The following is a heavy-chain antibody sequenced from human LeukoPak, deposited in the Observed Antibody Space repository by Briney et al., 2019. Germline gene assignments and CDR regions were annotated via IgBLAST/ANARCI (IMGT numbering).Heavy chain of an antibody. Sequence: SETLSLTCAGYGGSFSGYYWSWIRQPPGKGLEWIGEINHSGSTNYNPSLKSRFTISGDTSKNQFSLKLSSVTAADTAVYYCASGAAAGTFDYWGQGTLVTVSS. V-gene: IGHV4-34*01. D-gene: IGHD6-13*01. J-gene: IGHJ4*02. CDR1: GGSFSGYY. CDR2: INHSGST. CDR3: ASGAAAGTFDY.